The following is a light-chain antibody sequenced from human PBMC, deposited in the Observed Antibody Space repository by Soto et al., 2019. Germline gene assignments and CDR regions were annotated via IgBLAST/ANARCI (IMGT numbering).Light chain of an antibody. V-gene: IGLV2-14*03. CDR1: SSDVGIYNS. CDR3: SSYTSSSSWV. Sequence: QSALTQPASVSGSPGQSITFSCTGTSSDVGIYNSVSWYQQHPGKSPKLIIYDVTNRPSGVSKLFSGSKSGNTASLTISGLQAEDEADYYCSSYTSSSSWVFGGGTQLTVL. J-gene: IGLJ3*02. CDR2: DVT.